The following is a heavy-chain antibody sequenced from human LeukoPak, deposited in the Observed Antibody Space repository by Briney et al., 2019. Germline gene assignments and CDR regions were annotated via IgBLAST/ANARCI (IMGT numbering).Heavy chain of an antibody. CDR1: GGTFSGYY. D-gene: IGHD4-17*01. J-gene: IGHJ4*02. V-gene: IGHV4-34*01. CDR3: ARGQGTVTTH. CDR2: INHSGSA. Sequence: SETLSLTCAVSGGTFSGYYWTWIRQPPGKGLEWIGEINHSGSANYNPSLKSRVTISLDTSKNQFSLKLSSVTAADTAVYYCARGQGTVTTHWGQGTLVTVSS.